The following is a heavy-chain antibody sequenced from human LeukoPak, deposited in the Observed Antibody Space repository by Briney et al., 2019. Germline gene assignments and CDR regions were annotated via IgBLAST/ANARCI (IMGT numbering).Heavy chain of an antibody. CDR1: GFTFSTYW. CDR3: AREKSYGADFDY. CDR2: IKQDGNEK. Sequence: PGGSLRLSCAASGFTFSTYWMSWVRQAPGKGLEWVANIKQDGNEKYYVDSVKGRFTIPRDNAKNSLYLQMNSLRAEDTAVYYCAREKSYGADFDYWGQGTLVTVSS. V-gene: IGHV3-7*03. D-gene: IGHD4-17*01. J-gene: IGHJ4*02.